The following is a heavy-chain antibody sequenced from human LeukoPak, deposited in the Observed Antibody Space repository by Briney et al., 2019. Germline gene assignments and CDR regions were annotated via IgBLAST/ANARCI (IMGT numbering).Heavy chain of an antibody. CDR2: INPNSGGT. Sequence: GASVKVSCKASGYTFTGYYMHWVRQAPGQGLEWMGRINPNSGGTNFAQNFQGRLTMTRDTSISTAYMELSRLTSDDTTVYYCARELGLNAFDVWGQGTMVTVSS. CDR3: ARELGLNAFDV. D-gene: IGHD7-27*01. CDR1: GYTFTGYY. J-gene: IGHJ3*01. V-gene: IGHV1-2*06.